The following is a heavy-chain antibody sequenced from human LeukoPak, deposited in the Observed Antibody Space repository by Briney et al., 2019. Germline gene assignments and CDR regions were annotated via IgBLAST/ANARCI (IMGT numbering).Heavy chain of an antibody. Sequence: SETLSLTCAVSGYSICSGYYWGWIRQTPGKGLEWIGSIHHSGSTYYNPSLKSRVTILMDTSKNHFSLKLNSVTAADTAVYYCAGRYYCHRSGYFYVDYWGQGTLVTVSS. CDR3: AGRYYCHRSGYFYVDY. D-gene: IGHD3-22*01. CDR1: GYSICSGYY. J-gene: IGHJ4*02. V-gene: IGHV4-38-2*01. CDR2: IHHSGST.